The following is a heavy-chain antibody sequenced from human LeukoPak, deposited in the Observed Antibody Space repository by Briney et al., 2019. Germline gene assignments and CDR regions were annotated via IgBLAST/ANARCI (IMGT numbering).Heavy chain of an antibody. CDR2: IWYDGSNK. V-gene: IGHV3-33*01. CDR3: GRADGGYSYFDY. CDR1: RFTFSSYG. J-gene: IGHJ4*02. Sequence: GGSLRLSCAASRFTFSSYGMHWVRQAPGKGLEWVAVIWYDGSNKYYADSVKGRFTISRDNSKNTLYLQMNSLRAEDTAVYYWGRADGGYSYFDYGAQGPLVTFSS. D-gene: IGHD4-17*01.